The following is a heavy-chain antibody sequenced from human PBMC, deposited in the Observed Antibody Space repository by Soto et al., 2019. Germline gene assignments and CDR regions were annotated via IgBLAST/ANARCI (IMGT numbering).Heavy chain of an antibody. CDR1: GGTFSSYT. D-gene: IGHD3-22*01. Sequence: GXSVKVSCKASGGTFSSYTIRWVRQAPGQGLEWMGGIIPIFGTANYAQKFQGRVTITADKSTSTAYMELSSLRSEDTAVYYCAGGGGYYYDSSGYSWFDSWGQGTLVTVSS. CDR3: AGGGGYYYDSSGYSWFDS. V-gene: IGHV1-69*06. CDR2: IIPIFGTA. J-gene: IGHJ5*01.